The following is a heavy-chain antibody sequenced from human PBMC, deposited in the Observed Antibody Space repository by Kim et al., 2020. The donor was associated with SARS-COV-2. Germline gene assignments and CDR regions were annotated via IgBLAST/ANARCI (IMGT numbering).Heavy chain of an antibody. J-gene: IGHJ4*02. CDR2: FSTSGDDR. CDR3: ATEHVGATTKALDH. V-gene: IGHV3-21*01. CDR1: GFTFSSYR. D-gene: IGHD1-26*01. Sequence: GGSLRLSCAASGFTFSSYRMNWFRQAPGKGLEWVASFSTSGDDRFYADSVKGRITLSRYNAENSLFLQMNSLRADDAALYYCATEHVGATTKALDHWGQGTLVTVPS.